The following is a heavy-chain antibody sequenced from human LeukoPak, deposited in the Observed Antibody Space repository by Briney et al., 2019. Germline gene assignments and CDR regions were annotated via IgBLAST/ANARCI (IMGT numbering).Heavy chain of an antibody. CDR1: GFTFDDYA. V-gene: IGHV3-9*01. Sequence: PGRSLRLSCAASGFTFDDYAMHWVRQAPGKGLEWVSGISWNSGSIGYADSVKGRFTISRDNAKNSLYLQMSSLRAEDTALYYCAKAAYSSGGEVDYWGQGTLVTVSS. J-gene: IGHJ4*02. D-gene: IGHD6-19*01. CDR3: AKAAYSSGGEVDY. CDR2: ISWNSGSI.